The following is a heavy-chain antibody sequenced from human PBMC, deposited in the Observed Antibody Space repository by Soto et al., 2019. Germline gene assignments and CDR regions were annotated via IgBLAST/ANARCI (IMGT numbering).Heavy chain of an antibody. D-gene: IGHD3-10*02. V-gene: IGHV4-34*01. Sequence: QVQLQQWGAGLLKPSETLSLTCAVYGGSFSGYYWSWIRQPPGKGLEWIGEINHSGSTNYNPSLKSRVTISVDTSKNQFSLKLSSVTATDTAVYYFARSTFGEPYYYYGMDVWGQGTTVTVSS. CDR2: INHSGST. J-gene: IGHJ6*02. CDR3: ARSTFGEPYYYYGMDV. CDR1: GGSFSGYY.